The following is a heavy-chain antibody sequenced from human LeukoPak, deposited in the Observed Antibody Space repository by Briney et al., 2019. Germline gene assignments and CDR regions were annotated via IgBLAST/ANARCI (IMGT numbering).Heavy chain of an antibody. CDR1: GFTFSSYG. V-gene: IGHV3-30*02. CDR2: IRYDGSNK. CDR3: ATVRSAYYYDSSAYYQYDAFNM. Sequence: GGSLRLSCAASGFTFSSYGMHWVRQAPGKGLEWVAFIRYDGSNKYYADSVKGRFTISRDNAKNSLYLQMNSLRAEDTAVYYCATVRSAYYYDSSAYYQYDAFNMWGQGTMVTVSS. D-gene: IGHD3-22*01. J-gene: IGHJ3*02.